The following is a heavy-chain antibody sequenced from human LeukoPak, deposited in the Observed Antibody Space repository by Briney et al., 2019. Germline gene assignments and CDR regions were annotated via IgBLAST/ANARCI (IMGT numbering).Heavy chain of an antibody. V-gene: IGHV1-69*06. CDR1: GGTFSSYA. J-gene: IGHJ5*02. Sequence: ASVKVSCKASGGTFSSYAFSWVRQAPGQGLEWMGGIIPIFGTANYAQKFQGRVTITADKSTSTAYMELSSLRSEDTAVYYCARYSSSWYNWFDPWGQGTLVTVSS. CDR3: ARYSSSWYNWFDP. CDR2: IIPIFGTA. D-gene: IGHD6-13*01.